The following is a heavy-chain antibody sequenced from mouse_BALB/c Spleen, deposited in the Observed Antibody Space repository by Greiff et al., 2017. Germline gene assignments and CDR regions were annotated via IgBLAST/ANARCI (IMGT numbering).Heavy chain of an antibody. CDR3: ARHERSGDCDEYYYAMDY. CDR1: GFTFSSYA. V-gene: IGHV5-9-3*01. Sequence: EVMLVESGGGLVKPGGSLKLSCAASGFTFSSYAMSWVRQTPEKRLEWVATISSGGSYTYYPDSVKGRFTISRDNAKNTLYLQMSSLRSEDTAMYYCARHERSGDCDEYYYAMDYWGQGTSVTVSS. CDR2: ISSGGSYT. J-gene: IGHJ4*01. D-gene: IGHD2-4*01.